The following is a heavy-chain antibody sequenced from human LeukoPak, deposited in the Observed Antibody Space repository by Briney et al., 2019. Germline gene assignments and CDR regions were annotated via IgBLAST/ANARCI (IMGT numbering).Heavy chain of an antibody. CDR2: ISSGSGTI. V-gene: IGHV3-48*02. CDR3: ARGSSAFGRIFDY. CDR1: GFTFGTYN. Sequence: GGSLRLSCVASGFTFGTYNMNWVRQAPGKGLEWVSYISSGSGTIYYADSVKGRFPISRDNSENSLHLQMNSLRDEDTAVYYCARGSSAFGRIFDYWGQGTLVTVSS. D-gene: IGHD1-14*01. J-gene: IGHJ4*02.